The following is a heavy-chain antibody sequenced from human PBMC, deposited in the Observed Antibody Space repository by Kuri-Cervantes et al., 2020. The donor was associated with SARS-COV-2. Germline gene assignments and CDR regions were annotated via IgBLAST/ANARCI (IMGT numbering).Heavy chain of an antibody. CDR1: GFIFSDYA. Sequence: GESLKISCEASGFIFSDYAIDWVRQAPGKGLERVAIISYDGRNTKFADSVKGRFTISRDKSKNVVYLQMNSVRIEDTAEYFCAREEGGELGEAFDYWGQGALVTVSS. CDR2: ISYDGRNT. D-gene: IGHD7-27*01. J-gene: IGHJ4*02. V-gene: IGHV3-30*14. CDR3: AREEGGELGEAFDY.